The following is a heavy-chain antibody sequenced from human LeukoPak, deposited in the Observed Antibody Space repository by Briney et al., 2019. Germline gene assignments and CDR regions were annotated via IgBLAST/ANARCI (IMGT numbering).Heavy chain of an antibody. V-gene: IGHV1-46*01. D-gene: IGHD2-15*01. CDR3: AREAPGYCSGGSCYHFDY. Sequence: ASVTVSCKASGYTFTSYYMHWVRQAPGQGLEWMGIINPSGGSTSYAQKFQGRVTMTRDTSTSTVYMELSSLRSEDTAVYYCAREAPGYCSGGSCYHFDYWGQGTLVTVSS. J-gene: IGHJ4*02. CDR1: GYTFTSYY. CDR2: INPSGGST.